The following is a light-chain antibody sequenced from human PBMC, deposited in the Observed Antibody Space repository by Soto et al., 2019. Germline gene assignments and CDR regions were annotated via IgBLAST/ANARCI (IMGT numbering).Light chain of an antibody. CDR2: EVS. CDR1: SSDVGSYNL. CDR3: FSYAGSSTL. J-gene: IGLJ1*01. V-gene: IGLV2-23*02. Sequence: QSALTQPASVSGSPGQSITISCTGTSSDVGSYNLVSWYQQHPGKAPKLMIYEVSKRPSGVSNRFSGSKSGNTASLTISGLQAEDEADYYCFSYAGSSTLFGTGTKLTVL.